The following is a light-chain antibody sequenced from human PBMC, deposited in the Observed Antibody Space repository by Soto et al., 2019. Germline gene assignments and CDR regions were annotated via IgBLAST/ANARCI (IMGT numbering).Light chain of an antibody. CDR1: QYINTR. J-gene: IGKJ5*01. CDR3: QKYGYSPIT. Sequence: EIVLTQAPATLASFPGGRVTLSCRASQYINTRLAWYQHRPGQAPRLLIYAASSRATGSPDRFSGGGSGTAFTLTISRLEPEDFAVYYCQKYGYSPITFGQGTRLEIK. CDR2: AAS. V-gene: IGKV3-20*01.